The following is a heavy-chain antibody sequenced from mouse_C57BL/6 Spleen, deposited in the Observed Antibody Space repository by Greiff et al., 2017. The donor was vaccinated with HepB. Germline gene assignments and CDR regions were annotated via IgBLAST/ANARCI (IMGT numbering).Heavy chain of an antibody. V-gene: IGHV1-85*01. J-gene: IGHJ2*01. CDR1: GYTFTSYD. D-gene: IGHD2-2*01. Sequence: VQGVESGPELVKPGASVKLSCKASGYTFTSYDINWVKQRPGQGLEWIGWIYPRDGSTKYNEKFKGKATLTVDTSSSTAYMELHSLTSEDSAVYFCARGDGYDGFDYWGQGTTLTVSS. CDR3: ARGDGYDGFDY. CDR2: IYPRDGST.